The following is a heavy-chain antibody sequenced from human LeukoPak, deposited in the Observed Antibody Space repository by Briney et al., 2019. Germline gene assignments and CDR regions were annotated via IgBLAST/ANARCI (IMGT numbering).Heavy chain of an antibody. Sequence: SETLSLTCTVSGGSISSGDYYWSWIRQPPGKGLEWIGYIYYSGSTYYNPSLKSRVTISVDTSKNQFSLKLSSVTAADTAVYYCARDFQGGPNDPWGQGALVTVSS. D-gene: IGHD2-15*01. V-gene: IGHV4-30-4*01. CDR2: IYYSGST. J-gene: IGHJ5*02. CDR1: GGSISSGDYY. CDR3: ARDFQGGPNDP.